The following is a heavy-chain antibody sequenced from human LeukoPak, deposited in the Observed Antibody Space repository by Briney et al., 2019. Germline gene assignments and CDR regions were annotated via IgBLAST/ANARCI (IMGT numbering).Heavy chain of an antibody. Sequence: GRSLRLSCAASGFTFSSYVMHWVRQAPGKGLEWVAIISYDGSNEYYADSVKGRFTISRDNSKNTLYLQMNSLRAADTAVYYCARWGHSSSWFSYYYYYMDVWGKGTTVTISS. CDR3: ARWGHSSSWFSYYYYYMDV. CDR2: ISYDGSNE. V-gene: IGHV3-30*04. D-gene: IGHD6-13*01. J-gene: IGHJ6*03. CDR1: GFTFSSYV.